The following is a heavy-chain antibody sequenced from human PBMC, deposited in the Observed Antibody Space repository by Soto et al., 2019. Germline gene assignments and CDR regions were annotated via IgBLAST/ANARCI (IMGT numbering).Heavy chain of an antibody. J-gene: IGHJ6*02. V-gene: IGHV3-21*01. CDR2: IRGFSPYT. Sequence: GGSLRLSCISSGFTFRTYTMNWVRQAPGKGLEWVSGIRGFSPYTFYAESVKGRFTISRDNAKNSLFLQMNSLRAEDTAVYYCARDRGYDAHDFYFNAMDVWGQGTTVTVSS. D-gene: IGHD2-15*01. CDR1: GFTFRTYT. CDR3: ARDRGYDAHDFYFNAMDV.